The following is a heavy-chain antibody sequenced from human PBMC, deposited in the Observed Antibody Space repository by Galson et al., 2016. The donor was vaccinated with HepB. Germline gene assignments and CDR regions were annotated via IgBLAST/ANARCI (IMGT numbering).Heavy chain of an antibody. J-gene: IGHJ6*02. V-gene: IGHV3-21*01. CDR2: ISRNGDYI. CDR3: VRDSREWIPFNHYGLDV. D-gene: IGHD3-3*01. Sequence: SLRLSCAASGFSFSTYSMHWVRQPPGKGLEWVSSISRNGDYIYYADSVKGRFTISRDNVKNSLYLQMNSLRAEDTALYYCVRDSREWIPFNHYGLDVWGQGTTVTVSS. CDR1: GFSFSTYS.